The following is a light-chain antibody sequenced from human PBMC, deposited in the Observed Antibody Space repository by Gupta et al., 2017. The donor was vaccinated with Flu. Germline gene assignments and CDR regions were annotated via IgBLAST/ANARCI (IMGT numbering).Light chain of an antibody. CDR2: SAS. J-gene: IGKJ1*01. V-gene: IGKV1-39*01. CDR1: QLISTY. CDR3: QQRYSRPWT. Sequence: DIQLTQSPSSLSASLGDRVTITCRASQLISTYLNWYQQKPGKAPNLLIRSASSLQSGVPSRFRGSGSGTDFTLTIIGLLPEDFATYYCQQRYSRPWTFGPGTKVEVK.